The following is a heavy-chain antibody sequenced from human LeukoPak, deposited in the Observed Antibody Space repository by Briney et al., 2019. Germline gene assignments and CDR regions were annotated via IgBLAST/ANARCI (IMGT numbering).Heavy chain of an antibody. CDR1: GGSISSSSYY. Sequence: PSETLSLTCTVSGGSISSSSYYWGWIRQPPGKGLEWIGSINYSGSTYYNPSVKSRVTISVDMSKNQFSLKLTSVTAADTAVYYCARRGYENWFDPWGQGTLVTVSS. CDR2: INYSGST. D-gene: IGHD5-12*01. CDR3: ARRGYENWFDP. J-gene: IGHJ5*02. V-gene: IGHV4-39*01.